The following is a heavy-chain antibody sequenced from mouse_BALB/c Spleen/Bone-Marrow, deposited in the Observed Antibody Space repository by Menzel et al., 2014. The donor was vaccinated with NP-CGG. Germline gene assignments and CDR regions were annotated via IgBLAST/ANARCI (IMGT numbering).Heavy chain of an antibody. J-gene: IGHJ4*01. CDR1: GISITTGNYR. V-gene: IGHV3-5*02. CDR3: ARDGGLRGYAMDY. Sequence: EAKLMESGPGLVKPSQTVSLTCTVTGISITTGNYRWSWIRQFPGNKLEWIGYIYYSGTITYNPSLTSRTTITRDTSKNQFFLEMNSLTAEDTATYYCARDGGLRGYAMDYWGQGTSVTVSS. CDR2: IYYSGTI. D-gene: IGHD2-4*01.